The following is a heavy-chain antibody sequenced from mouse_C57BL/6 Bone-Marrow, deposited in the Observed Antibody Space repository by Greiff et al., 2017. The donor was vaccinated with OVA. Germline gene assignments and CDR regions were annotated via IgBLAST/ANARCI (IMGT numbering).Heavy chain of an antibody. Sequence: VQLVESGAELVRPGTSVTVSCKASGYAFTDYLIEWVKQRPVQGLEWIGVINPGSGGTTYNEKFKGKAKLTADKSSSTAYMQLSSLTSEDSAVYVGAKGVYYAMDYWGQGTSVTVSS. CDR2: INPGSGGT. J-gene: IGHJ4*01. V-gene: IGHV1-54*01. CDR1: GYAFTDYL. CDR3: AKGVYYAMDY.